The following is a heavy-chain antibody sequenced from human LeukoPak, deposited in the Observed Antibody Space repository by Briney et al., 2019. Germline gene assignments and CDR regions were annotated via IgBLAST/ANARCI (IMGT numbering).Heavy chain of an antibody. V-gene: IGHV3-48*01. Sequence: GGSLRLSCAGSGFTFSSQSMNWVRQAPGKGLEWVSYISSSSSTIYYADSVKGRFTISRDNAKNSLYLQMNSLRAEDTAVYYCARGYYANYFDYGGQGTLFTVSS. D-gene: IGHD1-26*01. CDR3: ARGYYANYFDY. CDR2: ISSSSSTI. CDR1: GFTFSSQS. J-gene: IGHJ4*02.